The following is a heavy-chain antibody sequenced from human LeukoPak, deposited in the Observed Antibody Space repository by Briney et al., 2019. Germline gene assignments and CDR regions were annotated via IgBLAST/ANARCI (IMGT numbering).Heavy chain of an antibody. CDR1: GYSFVGYG. CDR3: AREHSSSWDQFDY. J-gene: IGHJ4*02. Sequence: PKASVKVSCKASGYSFVGYGITWVRQAPGQGLEWMGWFNPENGNTNYAQKVQGRVTMTAGTSTSTSYMELRSLRSDDTAVYYCAREHSSSWDQFDYWGQGTLVTVSS. V-gene: IGHV1-18*01. D-gene: IGHD6-13*01. CDR2: FNPENGNT.